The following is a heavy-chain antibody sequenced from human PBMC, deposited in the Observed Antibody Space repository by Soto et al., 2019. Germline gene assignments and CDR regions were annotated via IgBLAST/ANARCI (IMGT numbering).Heavy chain of an antibody. J-gene: IGHJ6*02. V-gene: IGHV3-21*04. Sequence: GGSLRLSCAASGFTFSSYSMNWVRQAPGKGLEWVSSISSSSSYIYYADSVKGRFTISRDNAKNSLYLQMNSLRAEDTAVYYCARGGVKINYYYYGMDVWGQGTTVTVSS. CDR3: ARGGVKINYYYYGMDV. CDR1: GFTFSSYS. D-gene: IGHD1-26*01. CDR2: ISSSSSYI.